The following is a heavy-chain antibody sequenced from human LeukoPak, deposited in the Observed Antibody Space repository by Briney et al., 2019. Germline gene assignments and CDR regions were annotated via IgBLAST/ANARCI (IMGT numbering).Heavy chain of an antibody. CDR2: ISGSGGST. D-gene: IGHD3-10*01. CDR3: AKSSEYYYGSGSYYAFFDY. CDR1: GFTFSSYG. J-gene: IGHJ4*02. V-gene: IGHV3-23*01. Sequence: GGSLRLSCAASGFTFSSYGMHWVRQAPGKGLEWVSAISGSGGSTYYADSVKGRFTISRDNSKNTLYLQMNSLRAEDTAVYYCAKSSEYYYGSGSYYAFFDYWGQGTLVTVSS.